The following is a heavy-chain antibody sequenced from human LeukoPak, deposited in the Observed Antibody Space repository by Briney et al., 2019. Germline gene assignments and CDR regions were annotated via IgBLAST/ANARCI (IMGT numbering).Heavy chain of an antibody. CDR2: IYTSGST. V-gene: IGHV4-4*07. J-gene: IGHJ1*01. D-gene: IGHD6-25*01. CDR1: GGSISSYY. CDR3: AREGSAAAGYFQR. Sequence: SETLSLTCTVSGGSISSYYWTWIRQPAGKGLEWIGRIYTSGSTNYNPSLRGRAIISADTSTNQFSLRLSSVTAADTAVYYCAREGSAAAGYFQRWGQGTLVTVSS.